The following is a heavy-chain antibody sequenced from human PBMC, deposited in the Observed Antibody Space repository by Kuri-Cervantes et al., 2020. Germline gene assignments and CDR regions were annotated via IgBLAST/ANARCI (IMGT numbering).Heavy chain of an antibody. CDR2: ISWNSGSI. CDR1: GFTFSSFG. J-gene: IGHJ4*02. D-gene: IGHD2-8*01. CDR3: ARGTLYCTNGVCYPFDY. V-gene: IGHV3-20*04. Sequence: GGSLRLSCAVSGFTFSSFGMHWVRHTPGKGLEWVSGISWNSGSIGYADSVKGRFTISRDNAKNSLYLQMNSLRAEDTALYYCARGTLYCTNGVCYPFDYWGQGTLVTVSS.